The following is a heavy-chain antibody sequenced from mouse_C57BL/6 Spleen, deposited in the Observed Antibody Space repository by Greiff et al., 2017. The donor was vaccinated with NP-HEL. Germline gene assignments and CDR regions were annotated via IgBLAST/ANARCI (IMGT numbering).Heavy chain of an antibody. V-gene: IGHV2-2*01. CDR3: ASELGGGAYYYAMDY. D-gene: IGHD4-1*01. CDR1: GFSLTSYG. Sequence: VMLVESGPGLVQPSQSLSITCTVSGFSLTSYGVHWVRQSPGKGLEWLGVIWSGGSTDYNAAFISRLSISKDNSKSQVFFKMNSLQADDTAIYYCASELGGGAYYYAMDYWGQGTSVTVSS. CDR2: IWSGGST. J-gene: IGHJ4*01.